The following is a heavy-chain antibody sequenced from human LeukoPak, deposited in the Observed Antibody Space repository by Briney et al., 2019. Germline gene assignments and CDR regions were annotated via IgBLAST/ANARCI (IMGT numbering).Heavy chain of an antibody. CDR2: IYSSGNT. CDR1: GASISSDSYY. Sequence: SQTLSLTCTVSGASISSDSYYWSWIRQPAGKGLEWIGRIYSSGNTNYNPALMSRVTISVDMSKNQFSLKLSSVTAADTAVYYCARALSADAFDIWGQGTMVTVSS. J-gene: IGHJ3*02. CDR3: ARALSADAFDI. V-gene: IGHV4-61*02.